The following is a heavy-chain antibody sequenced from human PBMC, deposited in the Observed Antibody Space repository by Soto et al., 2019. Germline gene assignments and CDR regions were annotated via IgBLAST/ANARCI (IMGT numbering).Heavy chain of an antibody. CDR3: ARGVAGPLHWFDP. CDR1: GYTFTSYA. CDR2: INAGNGNT. V-gene: IGHV1-3*01. Sequence: QVQLVQSGAEVKKPGASVKVSCKASGYTFTSYAMHWVHQAPGQRLEWMGWINAGNGNTKYSQKFQGRVTITRDTSASTAYMELSSLRSEDTAVYYCARGVAGPLHWFDPWGQGTLVTVSS. J-gene: IGHJ5*02. D-gene: IGHD6-19*01.